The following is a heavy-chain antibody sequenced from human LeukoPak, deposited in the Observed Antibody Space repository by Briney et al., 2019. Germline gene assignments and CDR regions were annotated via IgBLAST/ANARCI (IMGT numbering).Heavy chain of an antibody. Sequence: GGSLRLSCAASGFTVSTNYMSWVRQAPGKGLEWVSIIYDSGTTHYADSVKGRFTISRDNLRNTLYLQMNSLRAEDTAVFYCASHWGGYWGQGTLVTVSS. V-gene: IGHV3-53*01. CDR2: IYDSGTT. J-gene: IGHJ4*02. CDR3: ASHWGGY. CDR1: GFTVSTNY. D-gene: IGHD3-16*01.